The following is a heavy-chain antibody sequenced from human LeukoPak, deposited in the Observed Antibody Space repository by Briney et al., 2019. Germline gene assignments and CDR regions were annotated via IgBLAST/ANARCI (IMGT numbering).Heavy chain of an antibody. J-gene: IGHJ5*02. CDR1: GFTFSSYA. D-gene: IGHD3-16*01. CDR2: ISYDGSNK. Sequence: GRSLRLSCAASGFTFSSYAMHWVRQAPGKGLEWVAVISYDGSNKYYADSVKGRFTISRDNSKNTLYLQMNSLRAEDTAVYYCAILHGSRLGGDWFDPWGQGTLVTVSS. V-gene: IGHV3-30-3*01. CDR3: AILHGSRLGGDWFDP.